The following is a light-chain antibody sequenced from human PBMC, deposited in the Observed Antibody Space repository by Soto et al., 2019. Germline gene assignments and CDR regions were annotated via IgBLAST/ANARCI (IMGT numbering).Light chain of an antibody. CDR1: QSISSD. CDR2: GAA. CDR3: QQHGTSPIT. V-gene: IGKV3-20*01. Sequence: EIVMTQSPATLSVSPGERVTLSCRASQSISSDLAWYQQKPGQAPRLLIYGAAIRAAGIPDRLSGSGSGTDFTLTISRLEPEDFAVYYCQQHGTSPITFGQGTRLEIK. J-gene: IGKJ5*01.